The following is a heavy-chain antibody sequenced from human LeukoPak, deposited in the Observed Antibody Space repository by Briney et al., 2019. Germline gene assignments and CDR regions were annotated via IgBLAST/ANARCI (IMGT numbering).Heavy chain of an antibody. CDR3: ARGCFYDRSPYCPFDY. CDR2: IHSGGRT. D-gene: IGHD3-22*01. CDR1: GFIVSNND. V-gene: IGHV3-53*01. Sequence: PWGSLRLSCAASGFIVSNNDMSWVRQAPGKGLEWVPLIHSGGRTYYADSVKGRFTISRDDSKNTLYLQMNSLRGEDTAVYYCARGCFYDRSPYCPFDYWGQGTLVTVSS. J-gene: IGHJ4*02.